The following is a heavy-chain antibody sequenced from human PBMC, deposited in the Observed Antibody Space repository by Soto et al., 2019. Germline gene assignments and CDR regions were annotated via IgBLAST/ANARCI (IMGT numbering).Heavy chain of an antibody. CDR1: GGSVNNRTYY. J-gene: IGHJ4*02. CDR2: VYYSGTT. CDR3: ARTTAAPNTLRSRYYFDY. V-gene: IGHV4-61*01. D-gene: IGHD4-17*01. Sequence: QVQLQESGPGLLKPSETLSLTCSVSGGSVNNRTYYWSWIRQPPGKRLEWIGYVYYSGTTNYNPSLTSRVSTSVDTSKNQFSLTLSSVPAASTALYHCARTTAAPNTLRSRYYFDYWGQGTLVTVSS.